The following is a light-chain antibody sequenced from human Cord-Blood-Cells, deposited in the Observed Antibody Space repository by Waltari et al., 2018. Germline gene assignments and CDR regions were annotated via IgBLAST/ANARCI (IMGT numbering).Light chain of an antibody. V-gene: IGKV1-39*01. CDR1: QSISNY. Sequence: DIQMTQSPSSLSASVVDRVTITCRASQSISNYLNWYQQKPGKAPKLLIYAASSLQSGVPRRIGGSSSGADITLTISSLQPEDVATYCWQQSYCTPFTFGQGTKLEIK. CDR2: AAS. J-gene: IGKJ2*01. CDR3: QQSYCTPFT.